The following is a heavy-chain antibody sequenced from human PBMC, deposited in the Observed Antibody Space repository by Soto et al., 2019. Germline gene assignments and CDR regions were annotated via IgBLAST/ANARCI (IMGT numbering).Heavy chain of an antibody. CDR3: ASFNDRLQPATIVY. Sequence: SETLSLTCTVSGGSISGYYWSWIRQPPGKGLEWIGYMYNTGSTFYNPSFMSRVTISVDTSKNQFSLKLNSMTAADTAVYYCASFNDRLQPATIVYWGQGTLVTVSS. D-gene: IGHD2-2*02. V-gene: IGHV4-59*12. J-gene: IGHJ4*02. CDR1: GGSISGYY. CDR2: MYNTGST.